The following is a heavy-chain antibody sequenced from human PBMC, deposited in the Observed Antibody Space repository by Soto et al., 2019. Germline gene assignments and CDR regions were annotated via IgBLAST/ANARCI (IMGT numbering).Heavy chain of an antibody. CDR3: AKDLGSGKPYYYYAMDV. J-gene: IGHJ6*02. V-gene: IGHV3-30*18. CDR1: AFIFSRYG. D-gene: IGHD3-10*01. CDR2: ISYDGSNK. Sequence: VQLVESGGGLVQPGGSLRLSCEASAFIFSRYGMHWVRQAPGKGLEWVAVISYDGSNKYYAESVKGRFIISRDKSENTLYLQMNSLRAEDTAVYYCAKDLGSGKPYYYYAMDVWGQGTTVTVSS.